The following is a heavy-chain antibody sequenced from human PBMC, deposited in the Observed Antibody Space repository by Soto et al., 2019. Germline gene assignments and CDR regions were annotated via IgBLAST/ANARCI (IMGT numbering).Heavy chain of an antibody. V-gene: IGHV4-38-2*01. Sequence: SETLSLTCAVSGYSISSGYYWGWIRQPPGKGLEWIGSIYHSGSTYYNPSLKSRVTISVDTSKNQFSLKLSSVTAADTAVYYCASAPEYYYDSSGSDAFDIWGQGTMVTVS. D-gene: IGHD3-22*01. CDR2: IYHSGST. CDR3: ASAPEYYYDSSGSDAFDI. J-gene: IGHJ3*02. CDR1: GYSISSGYY.